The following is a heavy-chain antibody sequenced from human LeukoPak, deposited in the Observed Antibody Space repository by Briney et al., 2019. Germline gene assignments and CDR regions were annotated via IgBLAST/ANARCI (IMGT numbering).Heavy chain of an antibody. CDR1: GFSFSTYW. Sequence: GGSLRISCAASGFSFSTYWMNWVRQAPGKGLEWVANMKKDGSETYDVESVKGRFTISRDNAKNSLYLQMKSLRDEDTAVYYCAGGSGWLMDVWGKGTTVTVSS. CDR3: AGGSGWLMDV. J-gene: IGHJ6*04. D-gene: IGHD6-19*01. CDR2: MKKDGSET. V-gene: IGHV3-7*01.